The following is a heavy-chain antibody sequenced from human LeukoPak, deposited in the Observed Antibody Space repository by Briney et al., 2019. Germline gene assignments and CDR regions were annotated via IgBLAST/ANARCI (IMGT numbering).Heavy chain of an antibody. CDR3: ARGGYQRTYYYFDY. CDR2: INPNSGGT. Sequence: ASVKVSCKASGYTLTGYSMHCVPQAPGQGLEWMGWINPNSGGTNYAQKFQGRVTMTRDTSISTAYMELSRLRSDDTAVYYCARGGYQRTYYYFDYWGQGTLVTVSS. D-gene: IGHD2-2*01. V-gene: IGHV1-2*02. J-gene: IGHJ4*02. CDR1: GYTLTGYS.